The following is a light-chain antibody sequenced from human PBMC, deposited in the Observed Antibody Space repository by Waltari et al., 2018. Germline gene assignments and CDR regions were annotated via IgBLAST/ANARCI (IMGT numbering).Light chain of an antibody. J-gene: IGKJ4*01. CDR2: WAS. CDR1: QSLFHSPNQRNY. CDR3: QQYYDSPLT. V-gene: IGKV4-1*01. Sequence: DIVMTQSPDSLTVSLGERATINCRSSQSLFHSPNQRNYLAWYQQKAGQSPKLLIYWASTRESGVPDRFSGSGSGTDFSLTISNLQAEDVAVYSCQQYYDSPLTFGGGTK.